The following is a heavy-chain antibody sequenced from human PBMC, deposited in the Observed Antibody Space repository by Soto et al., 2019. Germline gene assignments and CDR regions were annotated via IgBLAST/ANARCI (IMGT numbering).Heavy chain of an antibody. J-gene: IGHJ5*02. Sequence: GGSLRLSCAASGFTFSTYWMHWIRQVPGKGLEWVSRINSDATHTYYADSVKGRFTISRDDAKNTLHFEMNSLRAEDTAIYYCVRDRRCITSSCYGNWFYPWGQGTLVTVSS. CDR1: GFTFSTYW. CDR3: VRDRRCITSSCYGNWFYP. V-gene: IGHV3-74*01. D-gene: IGHD2-2*01. CDR2: INSDATHT.